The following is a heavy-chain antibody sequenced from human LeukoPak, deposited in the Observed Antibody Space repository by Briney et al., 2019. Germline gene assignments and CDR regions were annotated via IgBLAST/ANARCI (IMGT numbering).Heavy chain of an antibody. CDR2: IYYTGST. J-gene: IGHJ4*02. D-gene: IGHD6-6*01. V-gene: IGHV4-59*08. CDR3: ARHRAYSSSSPFDY. Sequence: SETLSLTCSVSGGSISSLYWSWIRHPPGKGLEWIGYIYYTGSTNYNPSLKSRVTMFVDMSKNQFSLRLSSVTAADTAVYYCARHRAYSSSSPFDYWGQGTLVTVSS. CDR1: GGSISSLY.